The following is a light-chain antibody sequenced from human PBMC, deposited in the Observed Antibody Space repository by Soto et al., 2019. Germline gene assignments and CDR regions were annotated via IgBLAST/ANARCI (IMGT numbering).Light chain of an antibody. CDR1: QSVSSW. CDR3: QQYNTYYPT. J-gene: IGKJ2*01. Sequence: DIQMTQSPSTLSASVGERVTITCRASQSVSSWLAWYQQKPGKAPKLLISKASSLESGVPSRFSGSGSGTEFTLTISSLQPDDFATYSCQQYNTYYPTFGQGTKVDIK. CDR2: KAS. V-gene: IGKV1-5*03.